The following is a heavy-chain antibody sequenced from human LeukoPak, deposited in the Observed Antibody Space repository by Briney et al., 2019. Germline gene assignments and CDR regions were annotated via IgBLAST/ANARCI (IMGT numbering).Heavy chain of an antibody. J-gene: IGHJ4*02. CDR3: AKDFRIGYSAHFDY. D-gene: IGHD2-21*01. Sequence: GGSLRLSCVGSGFTFRSHAMSWVCQAPEKGLEFVSGIYENGGTTYYADSVKGRFSISRDNSKNALYLQMDSLRGEDTAVYYCAKDFRIGYSAHFDYWGQGALVTVSS. CDR1: GFTFRSHA. CDR2: IYENGGTT. V-gene: IGHV3-23*01.